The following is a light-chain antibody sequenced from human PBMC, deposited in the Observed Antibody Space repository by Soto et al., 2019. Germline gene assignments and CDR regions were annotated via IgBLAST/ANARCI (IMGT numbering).Light chain of an antibody. V-gene: IGKV3-15*01. Sequence: EIVMTQSPATLSLSPGERATLCCRASQSVSSNLAWYQQKPGQAPRLLIYGASTRASGIPARFSGSGSGTEFTLTISSLQSEDFAVYYCQQYNNWPRGTFGQGTKVDIK. CDR3: QQYNNWPRGT. CDR2: GAS. CDR1: QSVSSN. J-gene: IGKJ1*01.